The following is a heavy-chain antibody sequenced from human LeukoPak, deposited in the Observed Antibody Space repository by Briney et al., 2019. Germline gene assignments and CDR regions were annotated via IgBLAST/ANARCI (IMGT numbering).Heavy chain of an antibody. D-gene: IGHD5-18*01. J-gene: IGHJ6*02. Sequence: ASVKVSCKASGYTFTGYYMHWVRQAPGQGLEWMGWINPNSGGTNYAQKFQGRVTMTRDTSTSTVYMELSSLRSEDTAVYYCARGLIPDTSMVTTYYYYGMDVWGQGTMVTVSS. V-gene: IGHV1-2*02. CDR3: ARGLIPDTSMVTTYYYYGMDV. CDR1: GYTFTGYY. CDR2: INPNSGGT.